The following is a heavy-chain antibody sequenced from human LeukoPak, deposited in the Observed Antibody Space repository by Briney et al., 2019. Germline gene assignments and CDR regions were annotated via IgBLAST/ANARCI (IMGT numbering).Heavy chain of an antibody. CDR2: ISGSGDST. J-gene: IGHJ6*02. CDR1: GVTFSSFA. CDR3: ARADGYYYYYGIDV. Sequence: GGSLRLSCAASGVTFSSFAMTWVRQAPGKGLEWVSAISGSGDSTYYADSVKGRFTTSRDNSKNTLYLQMNSLRAEDTAVYYCARADGYYYYYGIDVWGQGTTVTVSS. V-gene: IGHV3-23*01.